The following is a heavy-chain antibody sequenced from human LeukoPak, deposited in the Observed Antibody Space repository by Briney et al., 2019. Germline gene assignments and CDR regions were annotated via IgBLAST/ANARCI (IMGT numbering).Heavy chain of an antibody. J-gene: IGHJ6*02. V-gene: IGHV1-69*02. CDR2: IIPILGIA. CDR3: ARQDTAMAYYYGMDV. CDR1: GGTFSSYT. D-gene: IGHD5-18*01. Sequence: GASVKVSCKASGGTFSSYTISWVRQAPGQGLEWMGRIIPILGIANYAQKFQGRVTITADKSTSTAYMELSSLRSEDTAVHYCARQDTAMAYYYGMDVWGQGTTVTVSS.